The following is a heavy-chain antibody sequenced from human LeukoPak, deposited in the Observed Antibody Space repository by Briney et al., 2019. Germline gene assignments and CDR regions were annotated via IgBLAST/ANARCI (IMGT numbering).Heavy chain of an antibody. CDR3: ARSAGGYSRDY. CDR1: GFTSSNSE. Sequence: PGGSLRLSCAASGFTSSNSEMNWVRQAPGRGLEWVAYISIGGSTVYYADSVKGRFTISRDNAKNSLYLQMNSLRAEDTAVYYCARSAGGYSRDYWGQGTLVTVSS. D-gene: IGHD2-15*01. CDR2: ISIGGSTV. V-gene: IGHV3-48*03. J-gene: IGHJ4*02.